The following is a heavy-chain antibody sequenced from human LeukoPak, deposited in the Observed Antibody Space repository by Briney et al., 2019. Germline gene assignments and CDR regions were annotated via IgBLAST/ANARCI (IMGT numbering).Heavy chain of an antibody. Sequence: SQTLSLTCTVSGGSISSGDFYWSWIRQPPGKGLECIGYIYYSGSTHYTPSLKSRLSISLDTSKNQVSLRLTSVTAADTAVYYCARDVDSSAHSFDPWGQGTLVTVSS. CDR3: ARDVDSSAHSFDP. D-gene: IGHD3-22*01. CDR2: IYYSGST. V-gene: IGHV4-30-4*01. CDR1: GGSISSGDFY. J-gene: IGHJ5*02.